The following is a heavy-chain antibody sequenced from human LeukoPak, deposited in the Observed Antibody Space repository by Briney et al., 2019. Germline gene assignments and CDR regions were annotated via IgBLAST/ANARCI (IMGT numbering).Heavy chain of an antibody. D-gene: IGHD2-21*01. CDR2: INPDNGVT. V-gene: IGHV1-2*02. J-gene: IGHJ5*02. CDR3: ARSDSYTWFDP. CDR1: GYAFTNFY. Sequence: ASVKVSCKASGYAFTNFYIHWMRQAPGQGLEWMGWINPDNGVTDYAQKFRGRVTMTRDTSISAVYVELSRLRSDDTAVYYCARSDSYTWFDPWGQGTLVTVSS.